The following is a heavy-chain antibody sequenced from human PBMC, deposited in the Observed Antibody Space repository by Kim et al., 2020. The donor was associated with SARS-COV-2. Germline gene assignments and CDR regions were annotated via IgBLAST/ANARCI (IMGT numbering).Heavy chain of an antibody. Sequence: GGSLRLSCAASGFTFTDNWIHWVRQAPGKGLVWVSHINTDGSNTGYADSVKGRFTISRDNAKNTLYLQMNNLRTEDTGLYYCVIVVDPAGAPANDAFDVWGQGTMVTVSS. V-gene: IGHV3-74*01. CDR1: GFTFTDNW. D-gene: IGHD2-2*01. CDR2: INTDGSNT. CDR3: VIVVDPAGAPANDAFDV. J-gene: IGHJ3*01.